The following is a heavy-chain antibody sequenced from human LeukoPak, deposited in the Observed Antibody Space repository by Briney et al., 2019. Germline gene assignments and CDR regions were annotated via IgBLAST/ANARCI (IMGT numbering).Heavy chain of an antibody. CDR1: GFTFSSYS. V-gene: IGHV3-21*01. Sequence: GGSLRLYCAASGFTFSSYSMNWVRQAPGKGLEWVSSISSSSYIYYADSVKGRFTISRDNAKNSLYLQMNSLRAEDTAVYYCARDKSVGEFDYWGQGTLVTVSS. D-gene: IGHD1-26*01. J-gene: IGHJ4*02. CDR3: ARDKSVGEFDY. CDR2: ISSSSYI.